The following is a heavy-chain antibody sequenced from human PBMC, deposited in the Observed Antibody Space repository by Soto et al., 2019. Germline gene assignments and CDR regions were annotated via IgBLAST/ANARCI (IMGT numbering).Heavy chain of an antibody. CDR2: ISGSGGGGNT. Sequence: VQLLESGGGLVQPGGSLRLSCAASGFFYGIYAMHWVRQAPGKGPEWVSGISGSGGGGNTYYADSVKGRFTISRDNSESAVVLNKTSRRAGDAAVYCWAKGGEGGVSFFDVGGQGKMVTLSS. CDR1: GFFYGIYA. V-gene: IGHV3-23*01. D-gene: IGHD3-16*01. CDR3: AKGGEGGVSFFDV. J-gene: IGHJ3*01.